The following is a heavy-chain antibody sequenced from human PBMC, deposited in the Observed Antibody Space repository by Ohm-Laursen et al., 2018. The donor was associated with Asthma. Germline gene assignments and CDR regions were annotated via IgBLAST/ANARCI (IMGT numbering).Heavy chain of an antibody. CDR3: ARAHSRPYYGSGSYSDSWFDP. CDR2: ISKDGSNK. D-gene: IGHD3-10*01. J-gene: IGHJ5*02. Sequence: SLRLSCSASGFTFSSNAMHWVRQAPGKGLEWVAVISKDGSNKYYAESVKGRFTISRDNSKNTLYLQMNSLRAEDTAVYYCARAHSRPYYGSGSYSDSWFDPWGQGTLVTVSS. CDR1: GFTFSSNA. V-gene: IGHV3-30-3*01.